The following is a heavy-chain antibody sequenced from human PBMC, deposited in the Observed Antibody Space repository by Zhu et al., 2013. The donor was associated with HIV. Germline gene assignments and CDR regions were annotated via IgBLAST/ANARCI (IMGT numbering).Heavy chain of an antibody. V-gene: IGHV1-2*02. CDR2: INPKSGDT. J-gene: IGHJ4*02. CDR3: VAVGYYDYVWGTHRADY. D-gene: IGHD3-16*02. CDR1: GYTFTGYF. Sequence: QVQLVQSGAEVKKPGASVRVSCKASGYTFTGYFMHWVRQAPGQGLEWVGWINPKSGDTNYAQKFQERVTITRDMSTSTAYMELSSLRSEDTAVYYCVAVGYYDYVWGTHRADYWGQGTLVTVSS.